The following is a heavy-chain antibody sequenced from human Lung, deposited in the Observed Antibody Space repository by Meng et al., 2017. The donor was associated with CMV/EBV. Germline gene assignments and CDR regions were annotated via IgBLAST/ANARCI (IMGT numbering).Heavy chain of an antibody. D-gene: IGHD3-3*01. J-gene: IGHJ4*02. CDR3: AKDPVPDTLYDYYY. CDR2: ISGSGGST. Sequence: SXAASGLTFSSYAMSWVRQAPGKGLEWVSAISGSGGSTYYADSVKGRFTISRDNSKNTLYLQMNSLRAEDTAVYYCAKDPVPDTLYDYYYWGQGXLVTVSS. CDR1: GLTFSSYA. V-gene: IGHV3-23*01.